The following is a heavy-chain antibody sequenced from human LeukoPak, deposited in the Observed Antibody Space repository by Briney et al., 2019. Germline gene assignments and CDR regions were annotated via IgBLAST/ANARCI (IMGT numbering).Heavy chain of an antibody. D-gene: IGHD6-19*01. CDR1: GGSISSSSYY. V-gene: IGHV4-39*07. J-gene: IGHJ4*02. CDR2: IYYSGST. CDR3: ARDNDSSGWYGHYFDY. Sequence: PSETLSLTCTVSGGSISSSSYYWGWIRQPPGKGLEWIGSIYYSGSTYYNPSLKSRVTISVDTSKNQSSLKLSSVPAADTAVYYCARDNDSSGWYGHYFDYWGQGTLVTVSS.